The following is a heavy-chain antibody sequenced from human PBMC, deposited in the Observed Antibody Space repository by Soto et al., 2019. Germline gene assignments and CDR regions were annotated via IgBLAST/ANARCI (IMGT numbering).Heavy chain of an antibody. CDR2: ISSSSSYI. CDR3: ARVGEDGFLEWLPAPFDY. CDR1: GFTFSSYS. Sequence: EEQLVESGGGLVKPGGSLRLSCAASGFTFSSYSMNWVRQAPGKGLQWVSSISSSSSYIYYADSVRGRFTISRDNAKNSLYLQMNSLRAEDTAVYYCARVGEDGFLEWLPAPFDYWGQGTLVTVSS. D-gene: IGHD3-3*01. V-gene: IGHV3-21*01. J-gene: IGHJ4*02.